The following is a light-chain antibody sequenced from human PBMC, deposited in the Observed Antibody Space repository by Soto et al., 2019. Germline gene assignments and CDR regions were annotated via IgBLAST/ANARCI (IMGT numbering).Light chain of an antibody. CDR3: QQYNKWPLT. CDR2: GAS. J-gene: IGKJ1*01. V-gene: IGKV3-15*01. CDR1: QSVTNSY. Sequence: EIVMTQSPVTLSVSPGERATLSCRASQSVTNSYLAWYQQKPGQAPRLLIFGASTRAAGIPARFSGSGSGTEFTLTISSLQSEDFTVYYCQQYNKWPLTFGQGTKWIS.